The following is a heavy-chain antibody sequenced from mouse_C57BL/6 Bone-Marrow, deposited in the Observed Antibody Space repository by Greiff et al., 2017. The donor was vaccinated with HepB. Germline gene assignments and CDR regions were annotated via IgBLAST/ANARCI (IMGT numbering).Heavy chain of an antibody. CDR3: ARRDYYGSVDY. D-gene: IGHD1-1*01. J-gene: IGHJ2*01. V-gene: IGHV1-69*01. Sequence: QVQLQQPGAELVMPGASVKLSCKASGYTFTSYWMHWVKQRPGQGLEWIGEMDPSDSYTNYNQKFKGKSTLTVDKSSSTAYMQLSSLTSEDSAVYYCARRDYYGSVDYWGQGTTLTVSS. CDR1: GYTFTSYW. CDR2: MDPSDSYT.